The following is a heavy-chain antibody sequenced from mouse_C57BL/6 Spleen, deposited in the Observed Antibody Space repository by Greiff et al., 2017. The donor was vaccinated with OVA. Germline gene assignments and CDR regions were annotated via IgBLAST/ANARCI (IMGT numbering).Heavy chain of an antibody. V-gene: IGHV1-50*01. CDR2: IDPSDSYT. CDR1: GYTFTSYW. CDR3: ARGQLRLRYYAMDY. Sequence: QVQLQQPGAELVKPGASVKLSCKASGYTFTSYWMQWVKQRPGQGLEWIGEIDPSDSYTNYNQKFKAKATLTVDTSSSTAYMQLSSLTSEDSAVYYCARGQLRLRYYAMDYWGQGTSVTVSS. D-gene: IGHD3-2*02. J-gene: IGHJ4*01.